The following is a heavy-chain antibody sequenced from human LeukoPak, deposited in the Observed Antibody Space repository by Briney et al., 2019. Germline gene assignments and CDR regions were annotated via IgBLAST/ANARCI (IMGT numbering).Heavy chain of an antibody. CDR1: GGSISSYY. D-gene: IGHD1-14*01. CDR3: ARTFRYEGNWFDP. J-gene: IGHJ5*02. V-gene: IGHV4-59*01. Sequence: SETLSLTCTVSGGSISSYYWSWIRQPPGKGPEWIGYIYYSGSTNYNPSLKSRVTISVDTSKNQFSLKLSSVTAADTAVYYCARTFRYEGNWFDPWGQGTLVTVSS. CDR2: IYYSGST.